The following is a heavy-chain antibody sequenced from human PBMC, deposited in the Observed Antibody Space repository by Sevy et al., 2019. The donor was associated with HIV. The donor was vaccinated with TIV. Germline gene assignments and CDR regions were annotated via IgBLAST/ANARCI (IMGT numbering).Heavy chain of an antibody. CDR2: INQNGSEK. CDR3: ATDYTGYVEY. V-gene: IGHV3-7*01. Sequence: GGSLRLSWAASGFTFSTYWMTWVRQAPGKGLEWVAKINQNGSEKQSVDSVKGRFTISRDKAEKSLYLERNSLRAEDTALYYCATDYTGYVEYWGKGALVTVSS. J-gene: IGHJ4*02. CDR1: GFTFSTYW. D-gene: IGHD2-8*02.